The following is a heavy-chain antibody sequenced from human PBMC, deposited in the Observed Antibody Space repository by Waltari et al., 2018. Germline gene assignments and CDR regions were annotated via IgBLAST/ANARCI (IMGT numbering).Heavy chain of an antibody. J-gene: IGHJ4*02. CDR3: ARAYS. CDR2: IKEDGNER. CDR1: GFTFSSKW. Sequence: EMQLVESGGTLVQPGGSLRLSCAASGFTFSSKWMSWVRQAQGKGLEWVDSIKEDGNERYYLDSVKGRFTISRDNAKNSLYLQMNSLTAEDTALYYCARAYSWGQGTLVTVSS. D-gene: IGHD2-21*01. V-gene: IGHV3-7*01.